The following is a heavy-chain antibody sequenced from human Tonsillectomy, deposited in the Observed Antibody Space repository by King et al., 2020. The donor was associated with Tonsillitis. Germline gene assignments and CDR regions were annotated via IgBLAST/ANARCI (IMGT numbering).Heavy chain of an antibody. Sequence: VQLVESGGGLVQPGGSLRLSCAASGFTFSSYAMSWVRQAPGKGLEWVSAISGSGASTYYADSVKGRFTISRDNSKNTLYLQMNSLRAEDTAVYYCAKVASYYYDSGGDHYFDYWGQGTLVTVPS. J-gene: IGHJ4*02. CDR1: GFTFSSYA. D-gene: IGHD3-22*01. V-gene: IGHV3-23*04. CDR3: AKVASYYYDSGGDHYFDY. CDR2: ISGSGAST.